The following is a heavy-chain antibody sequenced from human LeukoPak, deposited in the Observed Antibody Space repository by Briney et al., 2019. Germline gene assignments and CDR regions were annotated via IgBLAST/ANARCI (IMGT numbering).Heavy chain of an antibody. V-gene: IGHV3-74*01. Sequence: GGSLRLSCAASGFTFSSYWMHWVRHAPGKGLVWVSRINSDGSSTSYADSVKGRFTTSRDNAKNTLYLQMNSLRAEDTAVYYCAREGCSSTSCYANWFDPWGQGPLVTVSS. CDR2: INSDGSST. J-gene: IGHJ5*02. CDR1: GFTFSSYW. D-gene: IGHD2-2*01. CDR3: AREGCSSTSCYANWFDP.